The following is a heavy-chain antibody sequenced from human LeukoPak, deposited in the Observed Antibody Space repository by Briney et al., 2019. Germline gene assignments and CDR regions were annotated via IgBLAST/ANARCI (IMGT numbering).Heavy chain of an antibody. CDR1: GFTFSDHY. V-gene: IGHV3-72*01. CDR3: AREGNYYDSSGYLFDY. CDR2: TRNKANSYTT. D-gene: IGHD3-22*01. Sequence: GGSLRLSCAASGFTFSDHYMDWVRQAPGKGLEWVGRTRNKANSYTTEYAASVKGRFTISRDDSKNSRYLQMNSLKTEDTAVYYCAREGNYYDSSGYLFDYWGQGTLVTVSS. J-gene: IGHJ4*02.